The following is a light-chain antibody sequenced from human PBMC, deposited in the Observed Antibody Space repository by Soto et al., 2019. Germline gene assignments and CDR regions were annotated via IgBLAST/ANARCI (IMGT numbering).Light chain of an antibody. CDR2: GAS. Sequence: EIVLTQSPGTLSLSPGDRATLSFRASQSVSNNYLAWYQQKPGQAPRLLLYGASNRATGIPDRFSGSGSGTDFTLTISRLEPEDFAVYYCQQYGSSPPEITFGQGTRLEIK. J-gene: IGKJ5*01. CDR1: QSVSNNY. V-gene: IGKV3-20*01. CDR3: QQYGSSPPEIT.